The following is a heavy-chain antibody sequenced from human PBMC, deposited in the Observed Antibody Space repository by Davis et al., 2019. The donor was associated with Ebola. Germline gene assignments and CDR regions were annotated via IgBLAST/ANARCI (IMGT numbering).Heavy chain of an antibody. V-gene: IGHV3-21*01. CDR2: ISSSSSYI. CDR1: GFTFSSYS. CDR3: ARPLAALYYYGMDV. J-gene: IGHJ6*02. Sequence: GGSLRLSCAASGFTFSSYSMNWVRQAPGKGLEWVSSISSSSSYIYYADSVKGRFTISRDNAKNSLYLQMNSLRDEDTAVYYCARPLAALYYYGMDVWGQGTTVTVSS.